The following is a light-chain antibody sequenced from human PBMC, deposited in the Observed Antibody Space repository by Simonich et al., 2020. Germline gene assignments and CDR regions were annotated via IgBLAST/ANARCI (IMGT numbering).Light chain of an antibody. V-gene: IGLV2-14*01. CDR2: DVS. Sequence: QSALTQPRSVSGSPGQSVTISCTGNSSDVGGYNYFSWYQQHPGKAPKLMIYDVSNRPAGVSNRFSGSKSGNTASLTISGLQAEDEADYYCSSYTSSSTNWVFGGGTKLTVL. J-gene: IGLJ3*02. CDR3: SSYTSSSTNWV. CDR1: SSDVGGYNY.